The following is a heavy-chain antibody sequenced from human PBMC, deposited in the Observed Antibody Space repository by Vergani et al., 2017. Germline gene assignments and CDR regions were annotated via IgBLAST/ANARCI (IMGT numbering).Heavy chain of an antibody. D-gene: IGHD4-17*01. CDR3: ARFYGDYDY. Sequence: QVQLQESGPGLVKPSETLSLTCTVSGGPISSYYWSWIRQPPGKGLEWIGYIYYSGSTNYNPSLKSRVTISVDTSKNQFSLKLSSVTAADTAVYYCARFYGDYDYWGQGTLVTVSS. CDR2: IYYSGST. CDR1: GGPISSYY. J-gene: IGHJ4*02. V-gene: IGHV4-59*01.